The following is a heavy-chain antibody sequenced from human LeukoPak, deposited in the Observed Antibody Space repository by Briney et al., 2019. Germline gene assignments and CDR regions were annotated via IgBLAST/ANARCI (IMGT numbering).Heavy chain of an antibody. Sequence: PSETLSLTCTVSGGSISSYYWNWIRQPPGKGLEWIGYIFYSGTTSGSTKYNPSLQSRVTISVDTSNSQFSLKLSSATAADTAVYFCAGDNKDAFDIWGQGTMVTVSS. CDR1: GGSISSYY. CDR3: AGDNKDAFDI. CDR2: IFYSGTTSGST. J-gene: IGHJ3*02. V-gene: IGHV4-59*01. D-gene: IGHD2/OR15-2a*01.